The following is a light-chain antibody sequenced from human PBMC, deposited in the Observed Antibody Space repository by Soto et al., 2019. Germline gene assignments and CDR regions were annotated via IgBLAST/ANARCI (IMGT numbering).Light chain of an antibody. Sequence: QSALTQPPSVSGSPGQSGTISCTGTSSDVGAYNFVSWYQQYPGKAPKLIIFDVNARPSGVSDRFSGSKSGNTASLTISGLQADDEADYYCCSYAGTYSPVLGGGTKLTVL. CDR1: SSDVGAYNF. CDR3: CSYAGTYSPV. J-gene: IGLJ2*01. V-gene: IGLV2-11*01. CDR2: DVN.